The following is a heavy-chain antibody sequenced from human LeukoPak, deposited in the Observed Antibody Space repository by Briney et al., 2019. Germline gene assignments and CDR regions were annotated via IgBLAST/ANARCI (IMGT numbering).Heavy chain of an antibody. J-gene: IGHJ6*02. CDR3: ARRGFGVMDV. CDR2: IKQDGSET. D-gene: IGHD3-10*01. CDR1: GFTFSSYW. V-gene: IGHV3-7*02. Sequence: PGGSLRLSCAASGFTFSSYWMTWVRQAPEKGLEWVANIKQDGSETYYVDSVKGRFTISRDNAKNSLYLQMNSLRAEDTAIYYCARRGFGVMDVWGQGTAVTVSS.